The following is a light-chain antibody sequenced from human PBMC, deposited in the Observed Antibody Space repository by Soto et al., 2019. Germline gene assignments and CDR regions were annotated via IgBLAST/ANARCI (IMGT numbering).Light chain of an antibody. V-gene: IGKV1-5*03. CDR3: QHYNSYSQA. Sequence: DIQMTQSPSTLSGSVGDRVTITCRAVQTISSWLAWYQQKPGKAPKLLIYKASTLKSGVPSSFSGSGAGTEFTLTIISLQPDDFATYYCQHYNSYSQALGQGTTVDIK. J-gene: IGKJ1*01. CDR1: QTISSW. CDR2: KAS.